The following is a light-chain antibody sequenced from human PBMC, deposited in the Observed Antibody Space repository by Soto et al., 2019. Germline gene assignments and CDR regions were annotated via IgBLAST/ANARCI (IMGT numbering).Light chain of an antibody. J-gene: IGKJ4*01. CDR3: QQTDIFPLT. Sequence: DIQMTQSPSSVSASVGDRVTITCRASQGITTWLAWYQQRPGKAPKLLIYSASSLQSGVPSRFSGGGSGTDFTLTINNLQPEDFATYYCQQTDIFPLTFGGGTKVQIK. CDR2: SAS. CDR1: QGITTW. V-gene: IGKV1D-12*01.